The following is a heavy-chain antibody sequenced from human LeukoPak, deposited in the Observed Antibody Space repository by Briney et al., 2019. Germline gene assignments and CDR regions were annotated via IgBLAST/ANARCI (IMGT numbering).Heavy chain of an antibody. V-gene: IGHV1-8*03. D-gene: IGHD2-2*01. CDR3: ARSRCVGSTHCYYFDY. Sequence: GASVKVSCKASGYTLTNYNINWVRQTPGQGLEWMGWMNPNIGNTGYAQKFQGRVTITRNTSINTAYMELSSLRSEDSAVYYCARSRCVGSTHCYYFDYWGQGTLVTVSS. CDR2: MNPNIGNT. J-gene: IGHJ4*02. CDR1: GYTLTNYN.